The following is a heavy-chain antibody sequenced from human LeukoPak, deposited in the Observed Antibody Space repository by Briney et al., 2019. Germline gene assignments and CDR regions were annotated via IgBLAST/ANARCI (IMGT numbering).Heavy chain of an antibody. CDR2: IYYSGST. V-gene: IGHV4-59*01. Sequence: SETLSLTCTVSGVSISSYYWSWIRQPPGKGLEWIGYIYYSGSTNYNPSLKGRVTISVDTSKNQFSLKLSSVTAADTAVYYCARVGGTNYYYYGMDVWGQGTTVTVSS. D-gene: IGHD4-23*01. CDR3: ARVGGTNYYYYGMDV. CDR1: GVSISSYY. J-gene: IGHJ6*02.